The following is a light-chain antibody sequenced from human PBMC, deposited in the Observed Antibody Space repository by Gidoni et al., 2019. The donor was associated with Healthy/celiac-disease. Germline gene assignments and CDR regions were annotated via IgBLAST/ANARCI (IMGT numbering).Light chain of an antibody. CDR2: DAS. J-gene: IGKJ5*01. V-gene: IGKV3-11*01. Sequence: EILLTQSPATLSLSPREIATLYCRASQSVSSYLAWYQQKPGQAPRRLIYDASNRATGIPARFSGSGSGTDLTLTISSLEPEDFAVYYCQQRSNWPPITFXXXTRLEIK. CDR1: QSVSSY. CDR3: QQRSNWPPIT.